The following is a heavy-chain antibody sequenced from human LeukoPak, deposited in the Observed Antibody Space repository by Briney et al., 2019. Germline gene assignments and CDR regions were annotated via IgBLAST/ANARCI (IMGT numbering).Heavy chain of an antibody. CDR3: AKDRPYISSWYGCSTP. CDR1: GFTFSSNG. J-gene: IGHJ5*02. V-gene: IGHV3-23*01. Sequence: GGTLRLSCAASGFTFSSNGMTWVRQAPGKGLEWVSTISDSGGGAYYADSVKGRFTISRDSSKSTLYLQMHSLRAEDTVVYYCAKDRPYISSWYGCSTPWGQGTLVTVSS. CDR2: ISDSGGGA. D-gene: IGHD6-13*01.